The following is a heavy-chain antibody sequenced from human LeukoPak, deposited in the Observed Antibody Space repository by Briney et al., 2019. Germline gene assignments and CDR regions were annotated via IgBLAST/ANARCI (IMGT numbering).Heavy chain of an antibody. CDR3: VKGDYRES. V-gene: IGHV3-21*01. D-gene: IGHD4-11*01. CDR1: GFTFNNCA. Sequence: GSLRLSCAASGFTFNNCAMNWARQAPGKGLEWVSSIGSTSSDKYYIESVKGQFTISRDNAENLLYLQMDSLRADDTAAYYCVKGDYRESWGQGTRVTVSS. CDR2: IGSTSSDK. J-gene: IGHJ4*02.